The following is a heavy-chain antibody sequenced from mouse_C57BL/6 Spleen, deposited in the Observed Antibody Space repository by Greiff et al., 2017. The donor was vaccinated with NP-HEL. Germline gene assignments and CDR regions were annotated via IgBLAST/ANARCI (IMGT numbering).Heavy chain of an antibody. J-gene: IGHJ2*01. CDR3: ATAGGSSPDYFDY. CDR1: GYTFTDYY. CDR2: IYPGSGTT. D-gene: IGHD1-1*01. V-gene: IGHV1-76*01. Sequence: QVQLQQSGAELVRPGASVKLSCKASGYTFTDYYINWVKQRPGQGLEWIARIYPGSGTTYYNEKFKGKATLTAEKSSSTAYMQLSSLTSEDSAVYFCATAGGSSPDYFDYWGQGTTLTVSS.